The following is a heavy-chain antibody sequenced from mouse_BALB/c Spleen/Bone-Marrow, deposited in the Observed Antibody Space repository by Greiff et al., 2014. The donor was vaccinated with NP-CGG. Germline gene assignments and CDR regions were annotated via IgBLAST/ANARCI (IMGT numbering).Heavy chain of an antibody. J-gene: IGHJ3*01. CDR2: INPYNGGT. Sequence: VQLQQSGPELVKPGPSVKISCKASGYSFTGCYMHWVKQSHGKSLEWIGEINPYNGGTSYNQKFKGKATLTVDTSSSTAFMELHSLTSEDSLVYYCARQLYGNYAYWGQGTLVTVSA. D-gene: IGHD2-10*02. CDR1: GYSFTGCY. CDR3: ARQLYGNYAY. V-gene: IGHV1S30*01.